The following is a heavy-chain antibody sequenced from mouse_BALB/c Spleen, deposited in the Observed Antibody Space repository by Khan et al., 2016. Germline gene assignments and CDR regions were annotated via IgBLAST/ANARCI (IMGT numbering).Heavy chain of an antibody. V-gene: IGHV2-9*02. CDR2: IWAGGST. CDR1: GFSLTSYG. CDR3: ARDGPYVSTAFAY. Sequence: QVQLKESGPGLVAPSQSLSITCTVSGFSLTSYGVHWVRQPPGKGLEWLGVIWAGGSTNYNSALMSRLSISKDNSKSQVFLKMNSLQTDDTAMYYCARDGPYVSTAFAYWGQGTLVTVSA. J-gene: IGHJ3*01. D-gene: IGHD1-1*02.